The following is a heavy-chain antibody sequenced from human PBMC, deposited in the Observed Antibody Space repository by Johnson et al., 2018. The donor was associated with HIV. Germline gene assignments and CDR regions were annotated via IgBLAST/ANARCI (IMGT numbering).Heavy chain of an antibody. CDR2: ISSDESNK. CDR3: TTRVTVVIISSDAFDI. D-gene: IGHD3-3*01. Sequence: QMLLVESGGGVVQPGRSLRLSCAASGFTFSSYGMHWVRQAPGKGLEWVAVISSDESNKYYADYVKGRFTISRDDSKNTLYLQRHSLKTEDTAVYYCTTRVTVVIISSDAFDIWGQGTIVTVSS. J-gene: IGHJ3*02. V-gene: IGHV3-30*19. CDR1: GFTFSSYG.